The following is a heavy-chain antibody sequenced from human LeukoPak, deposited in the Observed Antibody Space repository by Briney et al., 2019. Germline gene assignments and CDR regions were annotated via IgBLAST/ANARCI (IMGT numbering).Heavy chain of an antibody. CDR1: GFTFSSYG. J-gene: IGHJ4*02. Sequence: PGGSLRLSCAASGFTFSSYGMHWVRQAPGKGLEWVTVIWYDGSNKYYADSVKGRFTISRDNSKNTLYLQMNSLRAGDTAVYYCARDSSGWTFDYWGQGTLVTVSA. V-gene: IGHV3-33*01. D-gene: IGHD6-19*01. CDR3: ARDSSGWTFDY. CDR2: IWYDGSNK.